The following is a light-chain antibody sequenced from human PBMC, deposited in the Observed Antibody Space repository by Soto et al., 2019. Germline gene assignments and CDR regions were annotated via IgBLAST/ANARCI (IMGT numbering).Light chain of an antibody. J-gene: IGKJ1*01. CDR1: QSVSRSS. V-gene: IGKV3-20*01. CDR3: QQYGSSPRT. Sequence: EIVMMQSPGTLSLSPGERATLSCRASQSVSRSSLAWYQQKPGQAPRLLIYGASNMATGIPDRFSGSGSGTDFTLTINRLEPEDFAVYYSQQYGSSPRTFGQGTKVEIK. CDR2: GAS.